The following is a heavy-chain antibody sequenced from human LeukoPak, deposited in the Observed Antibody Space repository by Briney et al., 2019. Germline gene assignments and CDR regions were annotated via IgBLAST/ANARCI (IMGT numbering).Heavy chain of an antibody. J-gene: IGHJ4*02. D-gene: IGHD3-10*01. CDR1: GFTFSGFW. V-gene: IGHV3-7*03. Sequence: GGSLRLSCAVSGFTFSGFWMSWSRQAPGKGLEWVASINSDGSEGYYADVVRGRFTISRDNAKNSLYLQINSLRAEDTAAYYCARVETSGGYWGQGTLVTVSS. CDR3: ARVETSGGY. CDR2: INSDGSEG.